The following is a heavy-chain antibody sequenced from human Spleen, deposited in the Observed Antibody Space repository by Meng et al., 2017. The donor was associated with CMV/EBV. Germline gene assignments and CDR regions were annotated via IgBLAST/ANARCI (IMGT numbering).Heavy chain of an antibody. CDR3: TLTTVTTYGY. J-gene: IGHJ4*02. D-gene: IGHD4-17*01. Sequence: ESLKISCAASGFTFSGSAMHWVRQASGKGLEWVGRIRSKANSYATAYAASVKGRFTISRDDSKNTAYLQMNSLKTEDTAVYYCTLTTVTTYGYWGQGTLVTVSS. V-gene: IGHV3-73*01. CDR2: IRSKANSYAT. CDR1: GFTFSGSA.